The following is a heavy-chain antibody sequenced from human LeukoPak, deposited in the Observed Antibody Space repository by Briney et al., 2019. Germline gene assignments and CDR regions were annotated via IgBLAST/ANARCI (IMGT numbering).Heavy chain of an antibody. D-gene: IGHD1-26*01. V-gene: IGHV3-33*01. CDR3: ARDLSFGSLDF. CDR1: GFILSTHG. J-gene: IGHJ4*02. Sequence: GGSLRLSCAASGFILSTHGMHWVRQAPGKGLEWGAGMWYDGSREDYADSVKGRFTISRDMSKNTLNLQMNSLRVEDTAMFYCARDLSFGSLDFRGQGTLVTVSS. CDR2: MWYDGSRE.